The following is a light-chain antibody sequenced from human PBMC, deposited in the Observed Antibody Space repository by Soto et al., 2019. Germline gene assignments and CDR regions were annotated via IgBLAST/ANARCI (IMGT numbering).Light chain of an antibody. CDR1: QSISSY. CDR2: AAS. CDR3: QQYSIWRT. J-gene: IGKJ1*01. V-gene: IGKV1-39*01. Sequence: DIQMTQSPSSLSASVGDRVTITCRASQSISSYLNWYQQKPGKAPKLLIYAASSLQSGVPSRFSGSGSGTDFTLTISSLQPEDFAVYYCQQYSIWRTFGQGTKLDIK.